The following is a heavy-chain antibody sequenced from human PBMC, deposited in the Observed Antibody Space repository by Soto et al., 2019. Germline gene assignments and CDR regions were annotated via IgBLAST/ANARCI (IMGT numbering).Heavy chain of an antibody. CDR3: ARDMGAAAGREYYFDY. Sequence: PSETLSLTCGVSGGSISSSNWWTWVRQPPGKGLEWIGEIYHSGSTNYNPSLKSRVTISVDKSKNQFSLKLSSVTAADTAVYYCARDMGAAAGREYYFDYWGQGTLVTVSS. J-gene: IGHJ4*02. D-gene: IGHD6-13*01. CDR2: IYHSGST. CDR1: GGSISSSNW. V-gene: IGHV4-4*02.